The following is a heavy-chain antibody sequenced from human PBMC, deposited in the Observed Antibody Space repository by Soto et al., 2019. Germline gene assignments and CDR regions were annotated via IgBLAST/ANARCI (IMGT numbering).Heavy chain of an antibody. V-gene: IGHV1-69*13. Sequence: ASVKVSCKASGGTFSSYAISWVRQAPGQGLEWMGGIIPIFGTANYAQKFQGRVTITADESTSTAYIELSSLRSEDTAVYYCARDRGYSYGYDGFDPWGQGTLVTVSS. CDR1: GGTFSSYA. CDR3: ARDRGYSYGYDGFDP. CDR2: IIPIFGTA. D-gene: IGHD5-18*01. J-gene: IGHJ5*02.